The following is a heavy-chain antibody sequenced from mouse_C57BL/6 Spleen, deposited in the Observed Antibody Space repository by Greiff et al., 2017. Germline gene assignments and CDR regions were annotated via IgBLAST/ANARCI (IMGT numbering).Heavy chain of an antibody. CDR1: GFSLTSYG. CDR2: ILRGEST. Sequence: QVHVKQSGPGLVQPSQSLSITCTVSGFSLTSYGLHWVRQSPGKGLDWLGVILRGESTDNNASFMSRLSITKDNSTNQVFFKMNSLQADDTAIYYCARNSVNDGYYFDYWGPGTTLTVSS. J-gene: IGHJ2*01. D-gene: IGHD2-3*01. CDR3: ARNSVNDGYYFDY. V-gene: IGHV2-5*01.